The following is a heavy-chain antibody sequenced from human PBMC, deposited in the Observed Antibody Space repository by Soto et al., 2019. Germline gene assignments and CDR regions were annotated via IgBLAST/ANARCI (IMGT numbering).Heavy chain of an antibody. J-gene: IGHJ5*02. Sequence: PSETLSLTCAVYGGSFSGYYWSWIRQPPGKGLEWIGEINHSGSTNYNPSLKSRVTISVDTSKNQFSLKLSSVTAADTAVYYCGRRQSPTWSAPGGQGPRAPVPS. CDR3: GRRQSPTWSAP. V-gene: IGHV4-34*01. CDR2: INHSGST. CDR1: GGSFSGYY.